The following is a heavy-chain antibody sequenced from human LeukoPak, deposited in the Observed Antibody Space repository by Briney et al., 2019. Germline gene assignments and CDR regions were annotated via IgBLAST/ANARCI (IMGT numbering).Heavy chain of an antibody. V-gene: IGHV3-30*03. CDR1: GFIFSSYG. CDR2: ISYDGSNK. CDR3: ARATKAFDY. J-gene: IGHJ4*02. D-gene: IGHD5-12*01. Sequence: GGSLRLSCAASGFIFSSYGMHWVRQAPGKGLEWVAVISYDGSNKYYADSVKGRFTISRDSSKNTLYLQMNSLRAEDTAVYYCARATKAFDYWGQGTLVTVSS.